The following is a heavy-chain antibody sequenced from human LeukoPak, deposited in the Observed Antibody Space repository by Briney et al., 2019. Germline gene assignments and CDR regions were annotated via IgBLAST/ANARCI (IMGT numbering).Heavy chain of an antibody. CDR1: GFSLTTSGVG. D-gene: IGHD4-11*01. Sequence: QSGPTLVNPTQTLTLTCTFSGFSLTTSGVGVGWIRQPPGKALEWLALIYWDDDKRYSPSLKSRLTITKDTSKNQVVLTMTNMDPVDTATYYCARLTVTTVQFGYWGQGTLVTVSS. V-gene: IGHV2-5*02. J-gene: IGHJ4*02. CDR2: IYWDDDK. CDR3: ARLTVTTVQFGY.